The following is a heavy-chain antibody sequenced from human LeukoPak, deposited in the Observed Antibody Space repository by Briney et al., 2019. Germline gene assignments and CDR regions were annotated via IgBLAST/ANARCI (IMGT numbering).Heavy chain of an antibody. CDR1: GGSISSYY. J-gene: IGHJ4*02. V-gene: IGHV4-59*01. D-gene: IGHD1-1*01. CDR2: IYCSGST. Sequence: SETLSLTCTVSGGSISSYYWSWIRQPPGKGLEWIGYIYCSGSTNYNPSLKSRVTISVDTSKNQFSLKLSSVTAADTAVYYCARTPRNAFIDYWGQGTLVTVSS. CDR3: ARTPRNAFIDY.